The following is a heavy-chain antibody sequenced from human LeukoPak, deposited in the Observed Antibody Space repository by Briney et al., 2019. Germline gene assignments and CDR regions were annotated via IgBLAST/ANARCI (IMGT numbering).Heavy chain of an antibody. V-gene: IGHV3-21*01. D-gene: IGHD1-14*01. J-gene: IGHJ4*02. CDR2: IGPTGTDR. CDR3: ATETIGRHYDY. CDR1: GFTFSSCG. Sequence: PGGSLRLXCAASGFTFSSCGFNWVRQAPGKVLESVSSIGPTGTDRYYADSVGGRFTISRDNAKNSMYLQMDSLRDEDTAVYYCATETIGRHYDYWGQGTLLTVSS.